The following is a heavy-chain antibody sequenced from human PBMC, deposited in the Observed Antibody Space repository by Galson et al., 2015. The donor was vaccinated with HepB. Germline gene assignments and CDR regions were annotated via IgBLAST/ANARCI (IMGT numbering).Heavy chain of an antibody. CDR3: AKTASGVVIRYFDY. CDR1: GDSVSSNSAA. Sequence: CAISGDSVSSNSAAWNRIRQSPSRGLEWLGRTYYRSKWYNDYAVSVKSRITINPDTSKNQFSLQLNSVTPEDTAVYYCAKTASGVVIRYFDYWGQGTLIPVSS. CDR2: TYYRSKWYN. V-gene: IGHV6-1*01. J-gene: IGHJ4*02. D-gene: IGHD3-3*01.